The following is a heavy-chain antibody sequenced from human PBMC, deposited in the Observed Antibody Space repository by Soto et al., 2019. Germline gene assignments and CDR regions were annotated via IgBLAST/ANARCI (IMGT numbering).Heavy chain of an antibody. J-gene: IGHJ4*02. D-gene: IGHD3-3*01. V-gene: IGHV3-74*01. CDR3: ARENGGRLRFLEWLLTGFDY. CDR2: ITSDGSST. Sequence: GGSLRLSCAASGFTFSSYWMHWVRQAPGKGLVWVSRITSDGSSTSYADSVKGRFTISRDNAKNTLYLQMNSLRAEDTAVYYCARENGGRLRFLEWLLTGFDYWGQGTLVTVSS. CDR1: GFTFSSYW.